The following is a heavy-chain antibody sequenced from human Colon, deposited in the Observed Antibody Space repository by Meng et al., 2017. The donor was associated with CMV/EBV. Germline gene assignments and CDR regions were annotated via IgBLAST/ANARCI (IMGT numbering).Heavy chain of an antibody. CDR2: ISHTSDT. CDR1: GFTFSSYS. CDR3: ARDSNDYSDYAHWFDA. D-gene: IGHD4-11*01. V-gene: IGHV3-21*01. Sequence: GGSLRLSCAASGFTFSSYSLNWVRQAPGKGLEWVSSISHTSDTYYADSLKGRFTLSRDNAQNSVYLQMNSLRAEDTAVYYCARDSNDYSDYAHWFDAWGQGTLVTVSS. J-gene: IGHJ5*02.